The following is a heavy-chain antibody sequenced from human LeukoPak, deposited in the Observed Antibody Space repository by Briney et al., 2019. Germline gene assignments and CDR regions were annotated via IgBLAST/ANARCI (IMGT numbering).Heavy chain of an antibody. CDR1: GFTFSSYA. CDR2: ISYDGSNK. J-gene: IGHJ4*02. Sequence: GGSLRLSCTASGFTFSSYAMHWVRQAPGKGLEWVAVISYDGSNKYYADSVKGRFTISRDNSKNTLYLQMNSLRAEDTAVYYCAREPYSSGWYFSYYFDYWGQGTLVAVSS. CDR3: AREPYSSGWYFSYYFDY. V-gene: IGHV3-30-3*01. D-gene: IGHD6-19*01.